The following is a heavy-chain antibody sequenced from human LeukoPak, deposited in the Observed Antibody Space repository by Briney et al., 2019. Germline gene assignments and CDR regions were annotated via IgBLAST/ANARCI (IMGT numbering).Heavy chain of an antibody. CDR3: ARARIGQYGDYLYYFDY. V-gene: IGHV4-31*03. D-gene: IGHD4-17*01. J-gene: IGHJ4*02. CDR1: GGSISSGGYY. CDR2: IYYSGST. Sequence: PSQTLSFTCTVSGGSISSGGYYWRWIRQHPGKGLEWIGYIYYSGSTYYNPSLKSRVTISVDTSKNQFSLKLSSVTAADTAVYYCARARIGQYGDYLYYFDYWGQGTLVTVSS.